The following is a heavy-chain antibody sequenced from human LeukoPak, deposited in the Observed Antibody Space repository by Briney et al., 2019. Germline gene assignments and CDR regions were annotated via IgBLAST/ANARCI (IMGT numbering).Heavy chain of an antibody. D-gene: IGHD3-22*01. CDR3: ASWGYYYDSSGYYSDY. CDR1: GFTFSDYY. J-gene: IGHJ4*02. Sequence: GGSLRLSCAASGFTFSDYYMSWIRQAPGKGLEWVSYISSSGSTIYYADSVKGRFTISRDNAKNSLYLQMNSLRAEDTAVYYCASWGYYYDSSGYYSDYWGQGTLVTVSS. V-gene: IGHV3-11*04. CDR2: ISSSGSTI.